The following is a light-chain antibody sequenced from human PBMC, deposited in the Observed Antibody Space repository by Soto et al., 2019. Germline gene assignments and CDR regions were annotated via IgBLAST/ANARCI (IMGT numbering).Light chain of an antibody. CDR2: GAS. CDR1: QSVSSN. J-gene: IGKJ4*01. CDR3: QQYNNWPPLT. Sequence: EIVMTQSPDSLSVSLGERATLSCRASQSVSSNLAWYQQKPGQAPRLLIYGASTRATGVPDRFSGSGSGTEFTLTISSLQSEDFAVYYCQQYNNWPPLTFGGGTKVAIK. V-gene: IGKV3-15*01.